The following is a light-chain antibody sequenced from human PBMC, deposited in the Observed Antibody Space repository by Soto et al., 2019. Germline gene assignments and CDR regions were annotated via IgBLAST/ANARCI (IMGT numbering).Light chain of an antibody. CDR1: QGISNY. CDR2: AAS. J-gene: IGKJ5*01. V-gene: IGKV1-9*01. Sequence: DIQITQSPSSLSASVGDRVTITFRASQGISNYLDWYQQKPGKAPKLLIYAASTLQSGVPLRFSGSGSGTSVTLTISSLKPEDCATYYCQQRLSYPITVGQGTRLEI. CDR3: QQRLSYPIT.